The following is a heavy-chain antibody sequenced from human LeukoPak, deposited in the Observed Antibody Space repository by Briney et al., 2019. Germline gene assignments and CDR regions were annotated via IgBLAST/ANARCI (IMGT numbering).Heavy chain of an antibody. CDR2: IYYSGST. Sequence: SETLSLTCTVSGGSISSYYWSWIRQPPGKGLEWIGYIYYSGSTNYNPSLKSRVTISVDTSKNQFSLKLSSVTAADTAVYYCARVGQLPPYFDYWGQGTLVTVSS. CDR1: GGSISSYY. J-gene: IGHJ4*02. V-gene: IGHV4-59*01. D-gene: IGHD2-2*01. CDR3: ARVGQLPPYFDY.